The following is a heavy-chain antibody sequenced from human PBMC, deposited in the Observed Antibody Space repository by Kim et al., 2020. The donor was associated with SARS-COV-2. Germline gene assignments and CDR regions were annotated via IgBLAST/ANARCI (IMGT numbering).Heavy chain of an antibody. J-gene: IGHJ6*02. D-gene: IGHD1-20*01. CDR1: GYTLTELS. V-gene: IGHV1-24*01. Sequence: ASVKVSCKVSGYTLTELSMHWVRQAPGKGLEWMGGFDPEDGETIYAQKFQGRVTMTEDTSTDTAYMELSSLRSEDTTVYYCATAFSITGTNAVFYYYYGMDVSGQGTPVTVSS. CDR2: FDPEDGET. CDR3: ATAFSITGTNAVFYYYYGMDV.